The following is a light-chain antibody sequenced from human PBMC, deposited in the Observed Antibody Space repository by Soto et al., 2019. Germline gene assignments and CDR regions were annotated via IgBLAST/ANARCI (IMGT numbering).Light chain of an antibody. V-gene: IGLV2-23*01. CDR1: SSDVGSYNF. CDR3: CSYAGSSTSGV. Sequence: QSALTQPASVSGSPGQSITISCTGTSSDVGSYNFVSWYQQHPGKAPKLMIYEGSKRPSGVSNRFSVSKSGNTASLTISGLQDEDDADYYCCSYAGSSTSGVFCGGTKVTVL. CDR2: EGS. J-gene: IGLJ2*01.